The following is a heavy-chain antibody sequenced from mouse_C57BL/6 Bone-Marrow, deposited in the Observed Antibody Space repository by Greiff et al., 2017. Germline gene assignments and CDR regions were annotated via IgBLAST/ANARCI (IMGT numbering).Heavy chain of an antibody. CDR2: IDPNSGGT. J-gene: IGHJ1*03. V-gene: IGHV1-72*01. D-gene: IGHD2-13*01. CDR3: ARRSDYGDCGWFAV. CDR1: GYTFTSYW. Sequence: QVQLQQPGAELVKPGASVKLSCKASGYTFTSYWMHWVKQRPGRGLEWIGRIDPNSGGTKYNEKFKSKATLTVDKPSSTASMQLSSLTHEDSAVYYCARRSDYGDCGWFAVWGTGTTVTVSA.